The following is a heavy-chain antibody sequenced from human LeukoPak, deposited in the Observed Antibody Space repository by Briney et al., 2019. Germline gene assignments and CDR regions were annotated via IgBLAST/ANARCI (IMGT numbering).Heavy chain of an antibody. CDR1: GFTFSSYA. CDR2: ISGSGGST. CDR3: AKSSEPIVVVTAELDY. V-gene: IGHV3-23*01. Sequence: GGSLRLSCAASGFTFSSYAMSWVRQAPGKGLEWVSAISGSGGSTYYADSVKGRFTISRDNSKNTLYLQMNSLRAEDTAVYYCAKSSEPIVVVTAELDYWGQGTLVTVSS. J-gene: IGHJ4*02. D-gene: IGHD2-21*02.